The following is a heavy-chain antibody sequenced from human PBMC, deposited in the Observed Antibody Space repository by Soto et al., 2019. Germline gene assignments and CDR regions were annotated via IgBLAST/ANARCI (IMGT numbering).Heavy chain of an antibody. V-gene: IGHV4-31*03. J-gene: IGHJ4*02. CDR2: ISNSGRT. Sequence: QVQLQESGPGLVKPSQTLSLTCTVSGGSVRRGNYYWSWIRQFPGKGLEWIGYISNSGRTHYNPSLMSRITILVDTSKNQFFLELRSVTAADTALYYCARADYATGSYYPDYWGQGTLVTGSS. D-gene: IGHD3-10*01. CDR3: ARADYATGSYYPDY. CDR1: GGSVRRGNYY.